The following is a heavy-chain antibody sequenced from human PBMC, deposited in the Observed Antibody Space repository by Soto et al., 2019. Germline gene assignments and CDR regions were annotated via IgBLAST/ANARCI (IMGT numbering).Heavy chain of an antibody. Sequence: ASVKVSCKASGYTFTGYYMHWVRQAPGQGLEWMGWINPNSGGTNYAQKFQGWVTMTRDTSISTAYMELSRLRSDDTAVYYCARAMVRGLTVAADYYGMDVWGQGTTVTVSS. CDR1: GYTFTGYY. CDR3: ARAMVRGLTVAADYYGMDV. CDR2: INPNSGGT. V-gene: IGHV1-2*04. D-gene: IGHD3-10*01. J-gene: IGHJ6*02.